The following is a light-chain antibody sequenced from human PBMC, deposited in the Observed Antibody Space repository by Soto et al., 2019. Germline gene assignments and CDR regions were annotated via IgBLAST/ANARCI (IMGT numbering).Light chain of an antibody. V-gene: IGKV3-20*01. CDR1: QTIVSRY. CDR3: QQYDTSPPT. Sequence: EILLTQSPGTLSLSPGERATLSCRASQTIVSRYLAWYQHQPGQAPRLLIYRTFARAPGIPDRFSGGGSGTDFTLTISRLEREDFAVYYCQQYDTSPPTFGQGTRLDIK. J-gene: IGKJ5*01. CDR2: RTF.